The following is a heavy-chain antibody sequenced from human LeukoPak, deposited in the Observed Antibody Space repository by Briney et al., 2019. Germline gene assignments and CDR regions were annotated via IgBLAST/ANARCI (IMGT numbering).Heavy chain of an antibody. CDR3: AKDSLKYSSGWYGGWFDY. CDR2: INGDGSTT. D-gene: IGHD6-19*01. V-gene: IGHV3-74*03. CDR1: GFTFSTYW. J-gene: IGHJ4*02. Sequence: GGSLRLSCTASGFTFSTYWINWVRQSPGKGLVWVALINGDGSTTTHADSVKGRFTISRDNSKNTLYLQMNSLRAEDTAVYYCAKDSLKYSSGWYGGWFDYWGQGTLVTVSS.